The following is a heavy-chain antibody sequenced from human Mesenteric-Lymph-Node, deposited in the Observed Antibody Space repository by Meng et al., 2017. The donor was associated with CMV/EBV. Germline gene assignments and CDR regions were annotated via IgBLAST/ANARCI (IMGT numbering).Heavy chain of an antibody. CDR3: ARDLYGEGAFDI. CDR1: GGSLSGYY. D-gene: IGHD2/OR15-2a*01. V-gene: IGHV4-34*01. Sequence: SETLSLTCAVYGGSLSGYYWSWIRQPPGKGLEWIGAINHSGSTKDNPSLKSRVTISLDTSKSQFSLKMNSVTAADTAVYYCARDLYGEGAFDIWGQGTMVTVSS. CDR2: INHSGST. J-gene: IGHJ3*02.